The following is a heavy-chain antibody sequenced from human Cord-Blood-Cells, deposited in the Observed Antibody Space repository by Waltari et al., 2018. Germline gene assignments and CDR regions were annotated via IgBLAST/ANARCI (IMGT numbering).Heavy chain of an antibody. CDR1: GFTFDDYA. J-gene: IGHJ3*02. Sequence: EVQLVESGGGLVQPGRSLRLSCAASGFTFDDYAMHWVRQAPGKGLEGVSGISWNSGSIGYADSVKGRFTISRDNAKNSLYLQMNSLRAEDTALYYCAKDVEYSSSFDAFDIWGQGTMVTVSS. CDR3: AKDVEYSSSFDAFDI. CDR2: ISWNSGSI. D-gene: IGHD6-6*01. V-gene: IGHV3-9*01.